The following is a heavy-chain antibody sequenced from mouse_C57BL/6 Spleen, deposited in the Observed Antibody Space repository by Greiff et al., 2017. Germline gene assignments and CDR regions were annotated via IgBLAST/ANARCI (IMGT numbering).Heavy chain of an antibody. D-gene: IGHD1-1*01. CDR1: GYSITSGYD. CDR3: AREGYYGWFAY. CDR2: ISYSGST. Sequence: VQLQQSGPGMVKPSQSLSLTCTVTGYSITSGYDWHWIRHFPGNKLEWMGYISYSGSTNYNPSLKSRISITHDTSKNHFFLKLNSVTTEDTATYYCAREGYYGWFAYWGQGTLVTVSA. V-gene: IGHV3-1*01. J-gene: IGHJ3*01.